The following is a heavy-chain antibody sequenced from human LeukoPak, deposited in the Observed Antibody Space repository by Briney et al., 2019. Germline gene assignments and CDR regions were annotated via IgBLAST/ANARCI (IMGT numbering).Heavy chain of an antibody. V-gene: IGHV3-7*01. CDR2: IKQDGSEK. D-gene: IGHD2-21*02. J-gene: IGHJ6*03. Sequence: GGSLRLSCAASGFTFSSYWMSWVRQAPGKGLEWVANIKQDGSEKYYVDSVKGRFTISRDNAKNSLYLQMNSLRAEDTAVYYCARDNVGVTVSKNYYYYYMDVWGKGTTVTISS. CDR1: GFTFSSYW. CDR3: ARDNVGVTVSKNYYYYYMDV.